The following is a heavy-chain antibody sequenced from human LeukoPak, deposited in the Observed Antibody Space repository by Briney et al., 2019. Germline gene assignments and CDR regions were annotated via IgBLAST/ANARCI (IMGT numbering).Heavy chain of an antibody. Sequence: PSETLSLTCTVSGGSISSYYWSWIRRPAGKGLEWIGRIYTSGSTNYNPSLKSRVTMSVDTSKNQFSLKLSSVTAADTAVYYCAREGDDSSGPILDAFDIWGQGTMVTVSS. CDR2: IYTSGST. CDR3: AREGDDSSGPILDAFDI. CDR1: GGSISSYY. D-gene: IGHD3-22*01. J-gene: IGHJ3*02. V-gene: IGHV4-4*07.